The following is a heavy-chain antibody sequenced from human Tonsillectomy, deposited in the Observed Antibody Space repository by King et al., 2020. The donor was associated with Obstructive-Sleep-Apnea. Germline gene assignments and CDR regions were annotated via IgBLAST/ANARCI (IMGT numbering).Heavy chain of an antibody. D-gene: IGHD3-22*01. V-gene: IGHV3-66*04. Sequence: VQLVESGGGLVQPGGSLRLSCAASGFTVSSNYMSWVRQAPGKGLEWVSIIYTSGYTYYPDSVKGRFSISRDSSKNTLYLQMNTLRAEDTAVYYCAGQSSGSYYYAMDVWGQGTTVTVSS. CDR2: IYTSGYT. CDR3: AGQSSGSYYYAMDV. J-gene: IGHJ6*02. CDR1: GFTVSSNY.